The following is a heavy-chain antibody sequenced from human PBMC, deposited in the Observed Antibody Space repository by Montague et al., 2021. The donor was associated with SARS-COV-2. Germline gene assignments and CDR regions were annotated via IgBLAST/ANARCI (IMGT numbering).Heavy chain of an antibody. Sequence: TLSLTCTVSGGSISSASYYWSWIRQPAGKGLEWIGHIYSTVITNYNPSLKSRVTISVDLSKNQFSLKMTSVTAADTAVYYCEGDPHDYDWFDPWGQGTLVTVSS. CDR2: IYSTVIT. CDR3: EGDPHDYDWFDP. J-gene: IGHJ5*02. CDR1: GGSISSASYY. D-gene: IGHD4-17*01. V-gene: IGHV4-61*09.